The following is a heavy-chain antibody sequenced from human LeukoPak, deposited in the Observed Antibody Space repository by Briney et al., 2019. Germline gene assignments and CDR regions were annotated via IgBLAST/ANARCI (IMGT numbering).Heavy chain of an antibody. Sequence: SETLSLTCTVSGGSISSYYWSWIRQPPGKGLEWIGYIYYSGSTNYNPSLESRVTISVDTSKNQFSLKLSSVTAADTAVYYCASLTGNWFDPWGQGTLVTVSS. J-gene: IGHJ5*02. CDR3: ASLTGNWFDP. CDR2: IYYSGST. D-gene: IGHD3-9*01. CDR1: GGSISSYY. V-gene: IGHV4-59*01.